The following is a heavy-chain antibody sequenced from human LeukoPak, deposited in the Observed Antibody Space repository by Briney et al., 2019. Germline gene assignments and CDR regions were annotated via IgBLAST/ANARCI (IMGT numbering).Heavy chain of an antibody. CDR2: IYYTGAT. Sequence: SETLSLTCTVSGDSISGDYWSWIRQPPGKGLEWVAYIYYTGATNYNPSLKSRATIAVDTSKNQFSLRLTSVTAADTAVYYCARLQGDSTAVLDYWGRGTLVSVSS. J-gene: IGHJ4*02. V-gene: IGHV4-59*01. CDR3: ARLQGDSTAVLDY. D-gene: IGHD2-21*01. CDR1: GDSISGDY.